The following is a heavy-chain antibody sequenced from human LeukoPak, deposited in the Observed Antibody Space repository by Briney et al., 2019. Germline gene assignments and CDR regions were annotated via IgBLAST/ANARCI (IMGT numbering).Heavy chain of an antibody. V-gene: IGHV4-59*08. CDR3: ARHDGVVVDTRFDP. Sequence: PSETLSLTCTVSGGSISSYYWSWIRQPPGKGLEWIGYIYYSGSTNYNPSLKSRVTISVDTSKSPFSLQLSSVTAADTAVYYCARHDGVVVDTRFDPWGQGTLVTVSS. J-gene: IGHJ5*02. D-gene: IGHD2-2*01. CDR1: GGSISSYY. CDR2: IYYSGST.